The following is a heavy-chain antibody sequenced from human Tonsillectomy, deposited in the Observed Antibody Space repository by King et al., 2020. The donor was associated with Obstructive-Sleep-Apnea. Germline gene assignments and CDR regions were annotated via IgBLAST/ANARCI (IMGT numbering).Heavy chain of an antibody. Sequence: VQLVESGGGLVQPGRSLRLSCAASGFTFDDYAMHWVRQAPGKGLEWVSGISCNSCSIGYADSVKGRFTISRDNAKNYLYLQMNSLRAEDTALYYCAKDIAAMVRGVAVDYWGQGTLVTVSS. D-gene: IGHD3-10*01. J-gene: IGHJ4*02. CDR2: ISCNSCSI. CDR1: GFTFDDYA. V-gene: IGHV3-9*01. CDR3: AKDIAAMVRGVAVDY.